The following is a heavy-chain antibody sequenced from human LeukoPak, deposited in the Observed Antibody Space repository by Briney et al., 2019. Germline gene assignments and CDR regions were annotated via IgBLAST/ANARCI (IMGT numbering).Heavy chain of an antibody. D-gene: IGHD6-19*01. J-gene: IGHJ3*02. CDR2: INWNGGST. V-gene: IGHV3-20*04. CDR1: GFTFDDYG. Sequence: GGSLRLSCAASGFTFDDYGMSWVRQAPGKGLEWVSGINWNGGSTGYADSVKGRFTISRDDAKNSLYLQMNSLRAEDTAVYYCAKRYSSGWGDAFDIWGQGTMVTVSS. CDR3: AKRYSSGWGDAFDI.